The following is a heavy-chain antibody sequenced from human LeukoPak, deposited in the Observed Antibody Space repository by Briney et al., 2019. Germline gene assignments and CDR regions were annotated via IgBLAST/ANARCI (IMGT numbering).Heavy chain of an antibody. V-gene: IGHV1-8*03. CDR1: GGTFSSYA. CDR3: ARKRGYFYYYMDV. CDR2: MNPNSGNT. D-gene: IGHD3-10*01. Sequence: ASVKVSCKASGGTFSSYAISWVRQAPGQGLEWMGWMNPNSGNTGYAQKFQGRVTITRNTSISTAYMELSSLRSEDTAVYYCARKRGYFYYYMDVWGKGSTVTISS. J-gene: IGHJ6*03.